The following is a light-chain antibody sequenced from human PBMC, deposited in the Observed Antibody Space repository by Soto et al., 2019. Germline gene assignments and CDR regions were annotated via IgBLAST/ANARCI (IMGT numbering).Light chain of an antibody. J-gene: IGKJ1*01. Sequence: EVVMTQSPATLSVSPGERATLSCRASQSVRHNLAWYQQKPGQAPRLLIYGASTRATGIPVRFSGSGSGTGFTLTISSLQSEDFAVYYCHQYNNWPPWTFGQGTKVDIK. CDR3: HQYNNWPPWT. CDR2: GAS. CDR1: QSVRHN. V-gene: IGKV3-15*01.